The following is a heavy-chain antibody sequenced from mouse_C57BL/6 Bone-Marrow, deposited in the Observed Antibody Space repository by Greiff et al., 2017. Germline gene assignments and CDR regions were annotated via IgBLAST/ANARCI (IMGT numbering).Heavy chain of an antibody. V-gene: IGHV7-3*01. J-gene: IGHJ4*01. Sequence: DVMLVESGGGLVQPGGSLSLSCAASGFTFTDYYMSWVRQPPGKALEWLGFIRNKANGYTTEYSASVKGRFTISRDNSQSILYLQMNALRAEDSATYYCAWLRRRENAMDYWGQGTSVTVSS. CDR1: GFTFTDYY. CDR3: AWLRRRENAMDY. CDR2: IRNKANGYTT. D-gene: IGHD2-2*01.